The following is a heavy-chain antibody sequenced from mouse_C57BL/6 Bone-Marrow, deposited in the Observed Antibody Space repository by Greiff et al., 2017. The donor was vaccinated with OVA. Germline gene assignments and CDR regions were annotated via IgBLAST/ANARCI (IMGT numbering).Heavy chain of an antibody. CDR2: IDPSDSST. D-gene: IGHD3-1*01. J-gene: IGHJ2*01. CDR3: ARFVRGY. Sequence: QVQLQQPGAELVRPGTSVKLSCKASGYTFTSYWMHWVKQRPGQGLEWIGVIDPSDSSTNYNQKFKGKATLTVDTSSSTAYMQLSSLTTEDSAVYYCARFVRGYWGQGTTLTVSS. CDR1: GYTFTSYW. V-gene: IGHV1-59*01.